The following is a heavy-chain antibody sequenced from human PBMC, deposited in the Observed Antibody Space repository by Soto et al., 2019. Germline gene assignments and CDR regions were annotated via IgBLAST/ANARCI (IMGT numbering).Heavy chain of an antibody. V-gene: IGHV1-18*01. CDR1: GYTFSNYV. J-gene: IGHJ5*02. CDR3: ARVVPGAKAWFGP. D-gene: IGHD2-2*01. CDR2: ISLYSDGT. Sequence: SVKVSCTTSGYTFSNYVITWVRQAPGQPLEWLGWISLYSDGTNFAQKFQGRVSMTTDTSTTTAYMELRRLRSDDTAVYYCARVVPGAKAWFGPWGQGTLVTVSS.